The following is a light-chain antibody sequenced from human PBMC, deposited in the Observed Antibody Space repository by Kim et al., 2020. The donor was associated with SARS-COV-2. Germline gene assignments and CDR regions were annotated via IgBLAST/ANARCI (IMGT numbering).Light chain of an antibody. CDR3: QQYNNWPPLT. J-gene: IGKJ4*01. CDR2: GAS. Sequence: STGERATLSCRASQGFSSHLALYQQKPGQAPWLLIYGASNRATGIPARFSGSGSGTEFTLTISCLQSEDFAVYYCQQYNNWPPLTFGGGTKVDIK. V-gene: IGKV3-15*01. CDR1: QGFSSH.